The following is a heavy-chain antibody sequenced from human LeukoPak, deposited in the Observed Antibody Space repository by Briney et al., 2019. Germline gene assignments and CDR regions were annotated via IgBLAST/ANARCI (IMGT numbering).Heavy chain of an antibody. Sequence: GALRLSCAVSGFTFSSYHMNWVRQAPGKGLEWVSSISSGSNYIYYADSVKGRFTISRDNGKNSLYLRMNSLRADDTAVYYCAREDTTVIDYWGQGTLVTVSS. CDR2: ISSGSNYI. V-gene: IGHV3-21*01. CDR1: GFTFSSYH. J-gene: IGHJ4*02. CDR3: AREDTTVIDY. D-gene: IGHD4-17*01.